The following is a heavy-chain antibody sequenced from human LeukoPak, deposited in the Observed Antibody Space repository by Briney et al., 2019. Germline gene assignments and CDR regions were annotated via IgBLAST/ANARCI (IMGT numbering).Heavy chain of an antibody. V-gene: IGHV3-23*01. J-gene: IGHJ4*02. CDR1: GFTFSSYA. D-gene: IGHD6-19*01. Sequence: GGSLRLSCAASGFTFSSYAMSWVRQAPGKGLEWVSAISGSGGSTYYADSVKGRFTISRDNSKNTLYLQMNSLRAEDTAVYYCAKDGVIAVAAIYYFDYWGQGTLVTVSS. CDR3: AKDGVIAVAAIYYFDY. CDR2: ISGSGGST.